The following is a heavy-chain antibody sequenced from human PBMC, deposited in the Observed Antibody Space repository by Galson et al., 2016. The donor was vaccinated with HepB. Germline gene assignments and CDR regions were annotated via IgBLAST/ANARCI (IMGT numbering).Heavy chain of an antibody. CDR2: IFSSGST. J-gene: IGHJ3*02. CDR1: GGIRGGDFY. V-gene: IGHV4-31*03. CDR3: ARETWGQFSSGSGWGGFDI. D-gene: IGHD3-22*01. Sequence: TLSLTCTVSGGIRGGDFYWSWIRQHPGKGLEWVGYIFSSGSTRYNPSLRSRAAISVDASKDQFSLRLDSVTAADTAVYFCARETWGQFSSGSGWGGFDIWGHGTMVSVSS.